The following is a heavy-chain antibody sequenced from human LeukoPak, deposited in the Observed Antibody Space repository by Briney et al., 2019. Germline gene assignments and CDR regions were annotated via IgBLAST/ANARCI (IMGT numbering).Heavy chain of an antibody. D-gene: IGHD2-15*01. Sequence: GASVKVSCKASGYTFTSYDINWVRQPTAQGLEWMGWMNPNSGNTGYAQKLQGRVTMTRNTSISTAYMELSSLRSEDTAVYYCARVPVVVVAAPYNWFDPWGQGTLVTVSS. CDR3: ARVPVVVVAAPYNWFDP. CDR1: GYTFTSYD. J-gene: IGHJ5*02. V-gene: IGHV1-8*01. CDR2: MNPNSGNT.